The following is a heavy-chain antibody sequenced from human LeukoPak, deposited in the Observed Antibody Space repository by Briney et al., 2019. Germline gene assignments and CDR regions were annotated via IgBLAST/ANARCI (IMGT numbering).Heavy chain of an antibody. V-gene: IGHV3-23*01. D-gene: IGHD7-27*01. Sequence: GGSLRLSCAASGFTFSSCAMYWVRQGPGKGLEWVSTISGSGGTTYYADSVKGRFTISRDNAMNTLYLQMNSLRAEDTAVYYCTNRLTGEVGAFDIWGQGTMVTVSS. CDR1: GFTFSSCA. CDR3: TNRLTGEVGAFDI. J-gene: IGHJ3*02. CDR2: ISGSGGTT.